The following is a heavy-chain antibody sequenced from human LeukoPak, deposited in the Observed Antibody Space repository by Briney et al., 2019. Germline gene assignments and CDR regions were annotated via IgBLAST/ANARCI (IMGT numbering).Heavy chain of an antibody. V-gene: IGHV3-23*01. Sequence: GGSLRLSCAASGFTCGSYAMSWVRQTPGKGLVWVPAISAGGGNTYYADSVQGRFTISRDNSKNTLYLQMNSLRAEDTAVYYCAKWGVLRDFDYWGQGTLVTVSS. J-gene: IGHJ4*02. D-gene: IGHD3-10*01. CDR1: GFTCGSYA. CDR3: AKWGVLRDFDY. CDR2: ISAGGGNT.